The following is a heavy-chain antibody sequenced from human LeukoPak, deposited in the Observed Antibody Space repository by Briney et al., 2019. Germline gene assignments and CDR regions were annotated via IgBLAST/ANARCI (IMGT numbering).Heavy chain of an antibody. CDR2: IYTSGST. Sequence: SETLSLTCTVSGGSFSIYYWSWIRQPAGKGLEWIGRIYTSGSTNYNPSLKSRVTISVDTSKNQFSLKLSSVTAADTAVYYCARQRVKIITMVRGFPPRGWFDPWGQGTLVTVSS. CDR3: ARQRVKIITMVRGFPPRGWFDP. J-gene: IGHJ5*02. V-gene: IGHV4-4*07. D-gene: IGHD3-10*01. CDR1: GGSFSIYY.